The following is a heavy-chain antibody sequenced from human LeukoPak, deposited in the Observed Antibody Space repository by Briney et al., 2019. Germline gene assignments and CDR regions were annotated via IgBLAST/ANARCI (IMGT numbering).Heavy chain of an antibody. CDR1: GGSISSYY. D-gene: IGHD2-2*01. CDR3: ARFHCSSTSCYRDSFDI. V-gene: IGHV4-59*01. J-gene: IGHJ3*02. CDR2: IYYTGST. Sequence: SETLSLTCTVSGGSISSYYWSWIRQPPGKGLEWIGYIYYTGSTNYNSSLKSRITISLDTSKNQFSLKLSSMTAADTAVYYCARFHCSSTSCYRDSFDIWGQGTMVTVSS.